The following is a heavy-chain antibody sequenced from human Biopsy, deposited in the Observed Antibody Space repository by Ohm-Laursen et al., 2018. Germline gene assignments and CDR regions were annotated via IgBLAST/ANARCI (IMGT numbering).Heavy chain of an antibody. V-gene: IGHV4-39*01. J-gene: IGHJ5*02. Sequence: SDTLSLTCTVSGGSISSETNYWGWILQPPGKGLEWIGSIFYGGITYYNPSLKSRVTISVDTSKNQFSLNLSSVTGADTAVYYCARHPTGFWFDPWGQGTLVTVSS. CDR1: GGSISSETNY. CDR3: ARHPTGFWFDP. CDR2: IFYGGIT.